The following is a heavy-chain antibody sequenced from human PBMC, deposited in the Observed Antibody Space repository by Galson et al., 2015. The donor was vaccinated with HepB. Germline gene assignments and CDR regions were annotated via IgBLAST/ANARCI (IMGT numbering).Heavy chain of an antibody. Sequence: SVKVSCKASGYTFTTYYMHWVRQAPGQGLEWMGVINPSGGSTSYAQTFQGRVTMTRETSTSTLYMELSSLRSEDTAVYYCARFGGFRDLAGIDYWGQGTLVTVSS. D-gene: IGHD3-10*01. J-gene: IGHJ4*02. CDR2: INPSGGST. V-gene: IGHV1-46*03. CDR3: ARFGGFRDLAGIDY. CDR1: GYTFTTYY.